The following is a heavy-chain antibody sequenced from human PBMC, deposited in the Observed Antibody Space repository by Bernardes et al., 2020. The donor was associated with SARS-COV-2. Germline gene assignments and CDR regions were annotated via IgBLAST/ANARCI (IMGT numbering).Heavy chain of an antibody. CDR2: ISKSGDAT. J-gene: IGHJ4*02. Sequence: GGFLRLSCETPGITLDDSRFNWVRQAPGKGLEWLLHISKSGDATYYSDSVKGRFTVPRDNAKHSLYLQINGLTGGDTAVYYCARGIETVDFWGQGTLVTVSS. V-gene: IGHV3-48*01. CDR1: GITLDDSR. CDR3: ARGIETVDF.